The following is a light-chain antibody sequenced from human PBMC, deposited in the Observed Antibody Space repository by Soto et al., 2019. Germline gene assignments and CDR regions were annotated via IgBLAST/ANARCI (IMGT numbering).Light chain of an antibody. CDR3: QQYGDSPPYT. Sequence: EIVLTQSPGTLSLSPGERATLSCRASQSVSSNYLAWYQQKPGQAPRLLIYRASYTVTGIPDRFSGSGSGTDFTLTISRLEPEDFAVYYCQQYGDSPPYTFGQGTKLEIK. V-gene: IGKV3-20*01. CDR2: RAS. CDR1: QSVSSNY. J-gene: IGKJ2*01.